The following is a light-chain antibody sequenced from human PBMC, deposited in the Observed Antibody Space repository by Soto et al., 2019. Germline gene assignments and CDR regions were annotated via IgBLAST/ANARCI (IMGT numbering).Light chain of an antibody. V-gene: IGLV3-10*01. J-gene: IGLJ3*02. CDR2: EDN. CDR1: ELPKKY. CDR3: YSTDSSGDHRV. Sequence: SYELTQPPSVSVSPGQTARITCSGDELPKKYAHWYQQKSGQAPVLVISEDNKRPSGIPERFSGSSSGTMATLTISGAQVEDEADYYCYSTDSSGDHRVFGGGTKVTVL.